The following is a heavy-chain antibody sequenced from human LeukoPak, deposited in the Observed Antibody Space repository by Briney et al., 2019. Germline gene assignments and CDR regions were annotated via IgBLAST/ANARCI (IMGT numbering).Heavy chain of an antibody. V-gene: IGHV4-31*03. CDR2: IYYSGST. CDR3: ARVWYYDILTGYPYWYFDP. CDR1: GGSISSGGYY. D-gene: IGHD3-9*01. Sequence: SETLSLTCTVSGGSISSGGYYWSWIRQHPGKGLEWIGYIYYSGSTYYNPSLKSRVTISVDTSKNQFSLKLSSVTAADTAVYYCARVWYYDILTGYPYWYFDPWGRGTLVTVSS. J-gene: IGHJ2*01.